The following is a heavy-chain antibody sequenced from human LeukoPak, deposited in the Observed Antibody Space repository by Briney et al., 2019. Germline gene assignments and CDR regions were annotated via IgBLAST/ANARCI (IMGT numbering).Heavy chain of an antibody. D-gene: IGHD3-22*01. Sequence: GGSLRLSCAASGFTFSDYSMNWDGQAPGMGLKWVASVNTFSSYIYYADSMRGRFTISRDNAKNSLFLQMNSLRAEDTAVYYCARLRRNSDRSDFFYYYDHWGQGTLVTVSS. J-gene: IGHJ4*02. CDR2: VNTFSSYI. CDR3: ARLRRNSDRSDFFYYYDH. CDR1: GFTFSDYS. V-gene: IGHV3-21*01.